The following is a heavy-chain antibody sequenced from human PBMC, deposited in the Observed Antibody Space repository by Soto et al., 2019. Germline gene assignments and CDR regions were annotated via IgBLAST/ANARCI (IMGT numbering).Heavy chain of an antibody. D-gene: IGHD2-15*01. Sequence: RASVKVSCKASGYTFTRYTMNWVRQAPGQRLEWMGWINPDNGNTKSSQKFQDRVIITRDTSASTAYMDLSSLRSEDTAVYYCARGIATGQLDPWGQGTLATVSS. CDR2: INPDNGNT. CDR3: ARGIATGQLDP. J-gene: IGHJ5*02. CDR1: GYTFTRYT. V-gene: IGHV1-3*01.